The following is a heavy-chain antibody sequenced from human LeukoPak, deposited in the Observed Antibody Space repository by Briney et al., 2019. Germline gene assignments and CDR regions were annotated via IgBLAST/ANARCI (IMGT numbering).Heavy chain of an antibody. V-gene: IGHV3-23*01. J-gene: IGHJ5*01. CDR3: AKEPREYCSSTSCPNWFDS. CDR1: GFTFNNYA. D-gene: IGHD2-2*01. Sequence: GGSLRLSCAASGFTFNNYAMSWVRQAPGKGLQWVSAISASGGTTYYADSVKGRFTISRDNSENTLFLQMNSLRAEDTAVYYCAKEPREYCSSTSCPNWFDSWGQGTLVTVSS. CDR2: ISASGGTT.